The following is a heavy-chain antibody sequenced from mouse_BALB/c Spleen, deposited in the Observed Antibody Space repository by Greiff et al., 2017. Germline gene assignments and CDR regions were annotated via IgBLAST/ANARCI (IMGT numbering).Heavy chain of an antibody. CDR3: ASWDGNYPAY. CDR1: GYTFTSYC. V-gene: IGHV1-7*01. D-gene: IGHD2-1*01. Sequence: VQRVESGAELAKPGASVKMSCKASGYTFTSYCMHWVKQRPGQGLEWIGYINPSTGYTEYNQKFKDKATLTADKSSSTAYMQLSSLTSEDSAVYYCASWDGNYPAYWGQGTLVTVSA. CDR2: INPSTGYT. J-gene: IGHJ3*01.